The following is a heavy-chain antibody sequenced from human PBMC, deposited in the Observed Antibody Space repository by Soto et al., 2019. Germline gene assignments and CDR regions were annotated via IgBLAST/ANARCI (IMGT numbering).Heavy chain of an antibody. J-gene: IGHJ4*02. CDR1: GGSMSSGDYY. CDR3: ARGSTYYGLGI. Sequence: SETLSLTCSVSGGSMSSGDYYWSWIRQPPGKGLEWIGYIYYSGSTFYNPSLESRVTISADTSKNQFSLRLSSVTAADTAVYYCARGSTYYGLGIWGQGTRVTVSS. D-gene: IGHD3-10*01. V-gene: IGHV4-30-4*01. CDR2: IYYSGST.